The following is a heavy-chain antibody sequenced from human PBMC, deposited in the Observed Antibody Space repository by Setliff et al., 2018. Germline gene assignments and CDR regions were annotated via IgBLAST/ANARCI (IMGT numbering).Heavy chain of an antibody. D-gene: IGHD3-10*01. J-gene: IGHJ3*02. CDR2: INHSGST. CDR1: GGSFSGYY. CDR3: ARVGVLWFGELLGAFDI. V-gene: IGHV4-34*01. Sequence: PSETLSLTCAVYGGSFSGYYWSWIRQPPGKGLEWIGEINHSGSTNYNPSLKSRVTISVDTSKNQFSLKLSPVTAADTAVYYCARVGVLWFGELLGAFDIWGQGTMVTVSS.